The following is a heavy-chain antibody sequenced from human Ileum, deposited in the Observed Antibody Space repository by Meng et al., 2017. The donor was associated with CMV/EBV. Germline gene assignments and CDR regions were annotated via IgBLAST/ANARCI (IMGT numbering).Heavy chain of an antibody. J-gene: IGHJ4*02. Sequence: GESLKISCAASGFTFSSYWMHWVRQAPGKGLEWVSTIGGSGHLTWYADSVRGRFTISRDNSKNTLFLHMNSLRADDTAVYFCVKTTQSPYSWGQGTRVTGYS. V-gene: IGHV3-23*01. CDR3: VKTTQSPYS. CDR1: GFTFSSYW. D-gene: IGHD1-14*01. CDR2: IGGSGHLT.